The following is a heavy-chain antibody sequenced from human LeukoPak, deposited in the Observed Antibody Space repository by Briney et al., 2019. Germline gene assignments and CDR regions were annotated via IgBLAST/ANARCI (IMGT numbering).Heavy chain of an antibody. Sequence: GGSLRLSCAASGFPLSSYAMSWVRQGPGKGLEWVAATSSSDPGTYHADSVRGRFTISRDNSKNTLYLQMNSLRAEDTALYYCAKDRGIISDYWGQGILVTVSS. CDR1: GFPLSSYA. J-gene: IGHJ4*02. V-gene: IGHV3-23*01. CDR2: TSSSDPGT. D-gene: IGHD3-10*01. CDR3: AKDRGIISDY.